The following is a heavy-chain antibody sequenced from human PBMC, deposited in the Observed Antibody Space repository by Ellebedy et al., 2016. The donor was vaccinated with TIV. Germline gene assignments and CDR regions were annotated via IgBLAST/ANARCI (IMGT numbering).Heavy chain of an antibody. Sequence: MPSETLSLTCTVSRGSISTYYWSWVRQPPGKGLEWLGDIYYSGDTKHNPSLNSRVSISVDTSKNQLSLKLNSMTAADTAKYYCAREPYGGDAGGAFDVWGQGTMVTVSS. CDR3: AREPYGGDAGGAFDV. J-gene: IGHJ3*01. D-gene: IGHD2-21*02. V-gene: IGHV4-59*01. CDR2: IYYSGDT. CDR1: RGSISTYY.